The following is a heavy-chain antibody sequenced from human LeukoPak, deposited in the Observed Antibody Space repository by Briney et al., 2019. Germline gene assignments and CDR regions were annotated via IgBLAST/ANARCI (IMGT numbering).Heavy chain of an antibody. CDR3: ASAYTYVRLGDH. Sequence: GGSLRLACAVSGLSFSNYWMHWVRQAPGKGLVWVARTNLHGTAVDYADSVKGRFTISRDNAKNTLFLQMNSLRAEDTAVYYCASAYTYVRLGDHWGQGTLVTVSS. J-gene: IGHJ4*02. CDR1: GLSFSNYW. V-gene: IGHV3-74*01. CDR2: TNLHGTAV. D-gene: IGHD3-16*01.